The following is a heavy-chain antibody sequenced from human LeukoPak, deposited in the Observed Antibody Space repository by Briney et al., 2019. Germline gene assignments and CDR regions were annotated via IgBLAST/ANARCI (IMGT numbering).Heavy chain of an antibody. D-gene: IGHD6-19*01. CDR2: MYHSGGT. CDR1: GGSISSGYY. Sequence: PSETLSLTCTVSGGSISSGYYWGWIRQPPGKGLEWIGSMYHSGGTYHNPSLKSRVTISVDTSKNQFSLKLSSVTAAATAVYYCARVPSITVAGPRWDYWGQGALVTVSS. V-gene: IGHV4-38-2*02. J-gene: IGHJ4*02. CDR3: ARVPSITVAGPRWDY.